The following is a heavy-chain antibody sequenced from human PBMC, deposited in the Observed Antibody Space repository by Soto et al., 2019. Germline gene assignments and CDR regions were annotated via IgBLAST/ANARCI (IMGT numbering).Heavy chain of an antibody. Sequence: QAQLVESGGGVVQPGTSLRLFCAASGFTFAHYAMHWVRHSPGKGLEWVAFRSHDENRKLYSDSVKGRFTISRDNSKSTLYLQMNRRRAEDSAIYYCAKDYDFWSASVHPYSDSRGLGTLVTVSS. CDR1: GFTFAHYA. CDR3: AKDYDFWSASVHPYSDS. CDR2: RSHDENRK. D-gene: IGHD3-3*01. V-gene: IGHV3-30*18. J-gene: IGHJ4*02.